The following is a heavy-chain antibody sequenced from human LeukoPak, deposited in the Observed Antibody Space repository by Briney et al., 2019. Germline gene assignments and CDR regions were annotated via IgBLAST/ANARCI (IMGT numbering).Heavy chain of an antibody. J-gene: IGHJ4*02. CDR3: ARDVRPDY. V-gene: IGHV3-48*03. CDR1: GFTFSSYE. Sequence: GGSLRLSCAASGFTFSSYEMDWVRQAPGKRLEWISYISNSGNTIYYADSLKGRFSISRDNAKNSLYLQMNALRAEDTAVYYCARDVRPDYWGQGTLVTVST. D-gene: IGHD6-6*01. CDR2: ISNSGNTI.